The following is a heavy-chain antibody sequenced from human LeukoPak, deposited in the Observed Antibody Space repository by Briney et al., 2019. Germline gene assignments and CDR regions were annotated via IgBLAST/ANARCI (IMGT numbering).Heavy chain of an antibody. CDR1: GFIFSSYG. Sequence: GGSLRLSCAASGFIFSSYGMHWVRQAPGKGLEWVSSITSSSSYIYYADSVKGRFTISRDNAKNSLYLQMNSLRAEDTAVYYCARGETSWTLPNDYWGQGTLVTVSS. CDR3: ARGETSWTLPNDY. D-gene: IGHD2-2*01. J-gene: IGHJ4*02. CDR2: ITSSSSYI. V-gene: IGHV3-21*01.